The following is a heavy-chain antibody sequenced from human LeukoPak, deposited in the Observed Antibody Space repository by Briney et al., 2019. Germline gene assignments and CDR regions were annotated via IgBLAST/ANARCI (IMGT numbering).Heavy chain of an antibody. V-gene: IGHV3-43D*03. CDR3: AGSSVNGHAFDI. Sequence: GSLSLSYAASGLTFDYYGMHWVRQAPGKGLEWVSLISWHGGNSYYSDSLKGRFTVSRDNSKNSQYLQMNSLRPEDTALYYCAGSSVNGHAFDIWGQGTMVTVS. D-gene: IGHD4-17*01. CDR2: ISWHGGNS. J-gene: IGHJ3*02. CDR1: GLTFDYYG.